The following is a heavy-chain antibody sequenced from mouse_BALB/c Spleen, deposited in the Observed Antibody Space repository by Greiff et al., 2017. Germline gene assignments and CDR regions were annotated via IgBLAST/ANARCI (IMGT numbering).Heavy chain of an antibody. V-gene: IGHV3-2*02. CDR1: GYSITSDYA. J-gene: IGHJ4*01. CDR2: ISYSGST. Sequence: DVHLVESGPGLVKPSQSLSLTCTVTGYSITSDYAWNWIRQFPGNKLEWMGYISYSGSTSYNPSLKSRISITRDTSKNQFFLQLNSVTTEDTATYYCARAYYGSSYDAMDYWGQGTSVTVSS. D-gene: IGHD1-1*01. CDR3: ARAYYGSSYDAMDY.